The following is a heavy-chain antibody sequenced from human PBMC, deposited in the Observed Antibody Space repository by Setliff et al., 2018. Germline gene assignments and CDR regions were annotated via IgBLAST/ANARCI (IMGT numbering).Heavy chain of an antibody. CDR2: INHSGST. CDR3: ASPRLSYYDNGAFPSDAFDL. V-gene: IGHV4-34*01. CDR1: GGSFSTYY. J-gene: IGHJ3*01. D-gene: IGHD3-22*01. Sequence: SETLSLTCAVYGGSFSTYYWNWIRQPPGKGLEWIGEINHSGSTNYNPSLKSRVTISVDTSKNQFSLKLRSVTAADTAVYYCASPRLSYYDNGAFPSDAFDLWGQGTGVTVS.